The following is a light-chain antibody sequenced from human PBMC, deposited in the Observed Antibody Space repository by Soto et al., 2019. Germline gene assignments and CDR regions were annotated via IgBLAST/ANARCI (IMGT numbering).Light chain of an antibody. J-gene: IGKJ1*01. V-gene: IGKV1-5*01. CDR2: DAS. Sequence: GDRVTITCRASQSISSWLAWYQQKPGKAPKLLIYDASSLESGVPSRFSGRGAGPVVTVSSRSLQADFAAYYCRHRYNTYWTFGQGTKVDIK. CDR1: QSISSW. CDR3: HRYNTYWT.